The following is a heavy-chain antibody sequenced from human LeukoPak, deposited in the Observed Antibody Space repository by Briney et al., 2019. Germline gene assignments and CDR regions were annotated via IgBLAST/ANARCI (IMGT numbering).Heavy chain of an antibody. Sequence: SETLSLTCAVSGDSISSSNWWSWVRQPPGKGLEWIGEIYHSGSTNYNPSLKSRVTISVDKSKNQFSLKLSSVTAADTAVYYCARDHLAYCSGGSCYPWFDPWGQGTLVTVSS. D-gene: IGHD2-15*01. J-gene: IGHJ5*02. CDR1: GDSISSSNW. CDR3: ARDHLAYCSGGSCYPWFDP. V-gene: IGHV4-4*02. CDR2: IYHSGST.